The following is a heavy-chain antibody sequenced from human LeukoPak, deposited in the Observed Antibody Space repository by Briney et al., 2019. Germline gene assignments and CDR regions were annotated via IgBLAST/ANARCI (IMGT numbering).Heavy chain of an antibody. CDR2: INANNGDT. Sequence: GASVKVSCKASGYTFTSYGITWVRQAPGQGLEWMGWINANNGDTKYVQNLQGRVTMTRDTSTSTAYMELRSLRSDDTAVYYCARGPIAAAGDYWGQGTLVTVSS. CDR1: GYTFTSYG. J-gene: IGHJ4*02. CDR3: ARGPIAAAGDY. D-gene: IGHD6-13*01. V-gene: IGHV1-18*01.